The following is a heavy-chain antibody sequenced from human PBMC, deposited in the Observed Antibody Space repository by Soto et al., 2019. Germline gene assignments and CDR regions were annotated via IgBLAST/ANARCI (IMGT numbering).Heavy chain of an antibody. D-gene: IGHD2-2*01. Sequence: QVSLVQSGAEVKKPGASVKVCCKASGYTFTSYYVHWVRQAPGQGLEWMGIINPSGATTTYAQNSQGRVAMTMDTSTSTVYMELSSLRSEDTAVYYCARRDCFSSSCYFKSWGQGTLVTVSS. J-gene: IGHJ5*02. CDR2: INPSGATT. V-gene: IGHV1-46*01. CDR1: GYTFTSYY. CDR3: ARRDCFSSSCYFKS.